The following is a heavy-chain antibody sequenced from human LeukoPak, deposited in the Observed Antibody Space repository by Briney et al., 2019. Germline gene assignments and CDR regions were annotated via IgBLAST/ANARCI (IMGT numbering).Heavy chain of an antibody. CDR1: GGSISSGGYY. V-gene: IGHV4-31*03. Sequence: PSETLSLTCTVSGGSISSGGYYWSWIRQHPGKGLEWIGEINHSGSTNYNPSLKSRVTISVDTSKNQFSLKLSSVTAADTAVYYCARGPGYSRDWFDPWGQGTLVTVSS. J-gene: IGHJ5*02. CDR3: ARGPGYSRDWFDP. D-gene: IGHD5-18*01. CDR2: INHSGST.